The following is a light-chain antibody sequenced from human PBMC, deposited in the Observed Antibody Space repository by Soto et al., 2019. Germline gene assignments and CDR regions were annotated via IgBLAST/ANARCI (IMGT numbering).Light chain of an antibody. J-gene: IGKJ4*01. CDR2: DAS. V-gene: IGKV3-11*01. CDR1: QSANSY. Sequence: EIVLTQSPATLSLSPGERATLSCRASQSANSYLAWYQQRPGQAPRLLIYDASNRATGIPARFSGSGSGTDFTLTISSLEPEDFAIYYCQQRSSWPPPTFGGGT. CDR3: QQRSSWPPPT.